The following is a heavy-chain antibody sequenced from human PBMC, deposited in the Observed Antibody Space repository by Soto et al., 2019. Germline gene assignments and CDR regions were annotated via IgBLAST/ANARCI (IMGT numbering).Heavy chain of an antibody. CDR1: GGFMSSSSYY. CDR3: ARPRRGYSGYGPAGNWFDP. J-gene: IGHJ5*02. V-gene: IGHV4-39*01. Sequence: ETLSLTCTVSGGFMSSSSYYWGWIRQPPGKGLEWIGSIYYSGSTYYNPYLKSRVTISVDTSKNQFSLKLSSVTAADTAVYYCARPRRGYSGYGPAGNWFDPWGQGTLVTVSS. CDR2: IYYSGST. D-gene: IGHD5-12*01.